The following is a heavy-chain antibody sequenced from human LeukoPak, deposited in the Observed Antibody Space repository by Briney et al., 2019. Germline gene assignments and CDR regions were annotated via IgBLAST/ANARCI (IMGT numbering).Heavy chain of an antibody. CDR1: RGSTSTYY. V-gene: IGHV4-4*07. D-gene: IGHD3-22*01. CDR3: ARDGVNYYDISGYDI. Sequence: SETLSLTCTVSRGSTSTYYWSWIRQPAGKGLEWIGCIYPSGNTNFNPSLKSRVTISVDTSKNQFSLKLSSVAAADTAVYYCARDGVNYYDISGYDIWGRGTLVTVSS. J-gene: IGHJ4*02. CDR2: IYPSGNT.